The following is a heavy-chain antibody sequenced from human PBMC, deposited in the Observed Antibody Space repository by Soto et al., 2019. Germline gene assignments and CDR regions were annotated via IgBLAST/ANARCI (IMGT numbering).Heavy chain of an antibody. D-gene: IGHD6-19*01. CDR2: ITYAGSNK. CDR3: ARSEQYQVFAFDI. Sequence: GGSLRLSCAASGFTFSSYGMHWVRQAPGKGLEWVALITYAGSNKNYADSVKGRFTISRDNSKNTLYLQMNSLRPEDTAVYYCARSEQYQVFAFDIWGQGTMVTVSS. CDR1: GFTFSSYG. V-gene: IGHV3-30*03. J-gene: IGHJ3*02.